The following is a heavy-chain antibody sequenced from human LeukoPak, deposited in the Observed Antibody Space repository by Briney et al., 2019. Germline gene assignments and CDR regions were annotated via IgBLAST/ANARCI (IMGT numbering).Heavy chain of an antibody. J-gene: IGHJ4*02. V-gene: IGHV4-61*01. CDR1: GGSVSSGSYY. CDR2: IYYSGST. Sequence: SETQSLTCTVSGGSVSSGSYYWSWIRQPPGKGLEWIGYIYYSGSTNYNPSLKSRVTISVDTSKNQFSLKLSSVTAADTAVYYCARGAPWYYDFWSGYYNFDYWGQGTLVTVSS. CDR3: ARGAPWYYDFWSGYYNFDY. D-gene: IGHD3-3*01.